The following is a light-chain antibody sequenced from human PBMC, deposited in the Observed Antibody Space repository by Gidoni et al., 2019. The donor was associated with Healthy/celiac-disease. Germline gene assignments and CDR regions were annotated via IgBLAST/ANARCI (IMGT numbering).Light chain of an antibody. V-gene: IGKV3-15*01. Sequence: EIVMTQSPPTLSVSPGERATLSCRASQSVSSNSAWYQQKPGQAPRLLIYGASTRATGIPARFSGSGSGTEFTLTISSLQSEDFAVYYCQQYNNWPLYTFGQGTKLEIK. CDR2: GAS. J-gene: IGKJ2*01. CDR3: QQYNNWPLYT. CDR1: QSVSSN.